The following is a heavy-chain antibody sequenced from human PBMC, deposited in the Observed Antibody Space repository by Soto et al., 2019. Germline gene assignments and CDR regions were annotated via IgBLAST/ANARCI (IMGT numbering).Heavy chain of an antibody. D-gene: IGHD2-15*01. Sequence: EVQLLESGGGLVQPGGSLRLSCAASGFTFSSHAMNWVRQAPGKGLEWVSLISGSGGTTYYADSVKGRFTISRDNSKDTLFLQVNSLRAEDTAVDYCAGNLFQARCPRGFGGEGTLVTVSS. V-gene: IGHV3-23*01. CDR3: AGNLFQARCPRGF. CDR2: ISGSGGTT. J-gene: IGHJ4*02. CDR1: GFTFSSHA.